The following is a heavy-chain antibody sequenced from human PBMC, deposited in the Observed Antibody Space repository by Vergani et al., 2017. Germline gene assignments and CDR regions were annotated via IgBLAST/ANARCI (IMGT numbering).Heavy chain of an antibody. CDR2: IYYSGST. V-gene: IGHV4-31*03. D-gene: IGHD5-24*01. CDR1: GGSISSGGYY. J-gene: IGHJ4*02. Sequence: QVQLQESGPGLVKPSQTLSLTCTVSGGSISSGGYYWSWIRQHPGKGLEWVGYIYYSGSTYYNPSLKSRVTISVDTSKNQFSLKLSVVTAADTAVYYCTREQSRRSDGYPGTQIDYWGQGTLVTVSS. CDR3: TREQSRRSDGYPGTQIDY.